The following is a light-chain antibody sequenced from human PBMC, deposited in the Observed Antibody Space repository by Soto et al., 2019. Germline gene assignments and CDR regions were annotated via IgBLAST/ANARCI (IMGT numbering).Light chain of an antibody. CDR1: SSNIGAGFD. V-gene: IGLV1-40*01. CDR2: GNS. CDR3: QTFDSSLTISWV. Sequence: QSVLTQPPSVSGAPGQRVTISCTGSSSNIGAGFDVHWYHQIAGTAPKLLIYGNSNRPSGVPDRFSGSRSGTSASLAITGLQAEDEADYYCQTFDSSLTISWVFGGGTKLTVL. J-gene: IGLJ3*02.